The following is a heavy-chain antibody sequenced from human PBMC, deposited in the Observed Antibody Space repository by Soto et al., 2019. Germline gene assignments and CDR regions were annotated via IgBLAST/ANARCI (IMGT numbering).Heavy chain of an antibody. Sequence: VASVKVSCKASGGTFSSYAISWVRQAPGQGLEWMGGIIPIFGTANYAQKFQGRVTITADKSTSTAYMELSSLRSEDTAVYYCARLSAVPAAIPEDLGYYYYGMDVWGQGTTVTVSS. J-gene: IGHJ6*02. CDR3: ARLSAVPAAIPEDLGYYYYGMDV. D-gene: IGHD2-2*01. CDR1: GGTFSSYA. V-gene: IGHV1-69*06. CDR2: IIPIFGTA.